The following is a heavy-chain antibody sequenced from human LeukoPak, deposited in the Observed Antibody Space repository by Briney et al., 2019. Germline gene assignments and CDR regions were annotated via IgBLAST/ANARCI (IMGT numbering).Heavy chain of an antibody. J-gene: IGHJ6*04. CDR3: AELGITMIGGV. CDR1: GFTFSSNW. V-gene: IGHV3-7*01. D-gene: IGHD3-10*02. CDR2: INQYGSEK. Sequence: AGGSLRLSCAASGFTFSSNWMSWVRQVPGKGLEWVANINQYGSEKKYVNSVKGRFTISRDNAKNSLYLQMNSLRAEDTAVYYCAELGITMIGGVWGKGTTVTISS.